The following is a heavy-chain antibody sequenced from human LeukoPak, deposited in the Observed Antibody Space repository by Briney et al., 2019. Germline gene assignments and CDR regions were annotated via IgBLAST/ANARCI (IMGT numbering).Heavy chain of an antibody. CDR1: GGTFSSYA. V-gene: IGHV1-69*05. Sequence: ASVKVSCKASGGTFSSYAISWVRQAPGQGLEWMGGIIPIFGTANYAQKFQGRVTITTDESTSTAYMELSSLRSVDTAVYYYARGGYCSSTSCYSWFDPWGQGTLVTVSS. CDR3: ARGGYCSSTSCYSWFDP. J-gene: IGHJ5*02. CDR2: IIPIFGTA. D-gene: IGHD2-2*01.